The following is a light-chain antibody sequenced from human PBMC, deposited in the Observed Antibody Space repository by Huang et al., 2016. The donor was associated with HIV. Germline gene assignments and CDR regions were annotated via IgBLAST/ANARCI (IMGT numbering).Light chain of an antibody. J-gene: IGKJ4*01. V-gene: IGKV1D-13*01. CDR3: QQVNDYPPT. CDR2: DAS. Sequence: AIQLTQSPSSLSASVGDRVTVTCRTSQGINSALAWYQQKPGKPPKLLISDASTLRGGVPSRFRGSGSGTNFTLTINNRQPEDFATYYCQQVNDYPPTFGGGTKVEIK. CDR1: QGINSA.